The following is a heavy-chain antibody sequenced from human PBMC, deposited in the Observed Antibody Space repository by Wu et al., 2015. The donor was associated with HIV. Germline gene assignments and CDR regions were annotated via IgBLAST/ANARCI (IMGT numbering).Heavy chain of an antibody. Sequence: QVQLVQSGAEVKKPGSSVKVSCKISGGTFIVYAFTWVRQAPGQGLEWMGGVIPVFGTSNYAQKFQDRVTITADESTNTVYMELSSLRSEDTAVYYCARDHSGSYGVWFDPWGQGTLVTVSS. V-gene: IGHV1-69*12. J-gene: IGHJ5*02. CDR3: ARDHSGSYGVWFDP. D-gene: IGHD1-26*01. CDR2: VIPVFGTS. CDR1: GGTFIVYA.